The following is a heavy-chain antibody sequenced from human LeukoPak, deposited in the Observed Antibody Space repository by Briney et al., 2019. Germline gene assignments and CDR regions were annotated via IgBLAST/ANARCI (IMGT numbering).Heavy chain of an antibody. V-gene: IGHV4-61*02. D-gene: IGHD3-16*02. CDR1: GGPVNSGGVY. Sequence: SQTLSLTCTVSGGPVNSGGVYWSWIRQPAAKGLEWIGRIYTSGSTNYNPSLKSRVTISLDTSQNQFSLNLNSVTAADTAVYFCARDNLSGLDYWGQGTLVTVSS. CDR3: ARDNLSGLDY. CDR2: IYTSGST. J-gene: IGHJ4*02.